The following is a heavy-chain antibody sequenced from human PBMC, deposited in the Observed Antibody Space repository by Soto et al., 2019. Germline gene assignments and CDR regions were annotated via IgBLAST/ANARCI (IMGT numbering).Heavy chain of an antibody. D-gene: IGHD3-10*01. J-gene: IGHJ4*02. V-gene: IGHV3-30*18. CDR3: AKDWGGRVTMVRGVITYYFDY. CDR1: GFTFSSYG. CDR2: ISYDGSNK. Sequence: GGSLRLSCAASGFTFSSYGMHWVRQAPGKGLEWVAVISYDGSNKYYADSVKGRFTISRDNSKNTLYLQMNSLRAEDTAVYYCAKDWGGRVTMVRGVITYYFDYWGQGTLVTVSS.